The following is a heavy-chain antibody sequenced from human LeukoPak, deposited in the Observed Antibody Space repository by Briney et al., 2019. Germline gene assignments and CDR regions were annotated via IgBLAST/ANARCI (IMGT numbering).Heavy chain of an antibody. Sequence: SETLSLTCAVYGGSFSGYYWSWIRQPPGKGLEWIGEINHSGSTNYNPSLKSRVTISVDTSKNQFSLKLSSVTAADTAVYYCARSSSWFPFDYWGQGTLVIVSS. J-gene: IGHJ4*02. CDR1: GGSFSGYY. V-gene: IGHV4-34*01. D-gene: IGHD3-10*01. CDR3: ARSSSWFPFDY. CDR2: INHSGST.